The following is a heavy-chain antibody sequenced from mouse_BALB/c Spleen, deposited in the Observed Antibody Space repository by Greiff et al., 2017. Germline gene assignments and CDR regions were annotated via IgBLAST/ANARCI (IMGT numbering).Heavy chain of an antibody. D-gene: IGHD2-10*02. V-gene: IGHV5-9-3*01. CDR2: ISSGGSYT. Sequence: EVQRVESGGGLVKPGGSLKLSCAASGFTFSSYAMSWVRQTPEKRLEWVATISSGGSYTYYPDSVKGRFTISRDNAKNTLYLQMSSLRSEDTAMYYCARQYGNYFDYWGQGTTLTVSS. J-gene: IGHJ2*01. CDR1: GFTFSSYA. CDR3: ARQYGNYFDY.